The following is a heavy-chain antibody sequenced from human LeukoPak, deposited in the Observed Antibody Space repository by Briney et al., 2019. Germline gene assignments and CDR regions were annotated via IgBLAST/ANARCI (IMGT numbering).Heavy chain of an antibody. V-gene: IGHV3-23*01. CDR3: ANGNRCTSPNCLGYYYFYMDV. CDR2: FSGSGGTT. D-gene: IGHD2-8*01. J-gene: IGHJ6*03. CDR1: GFTFSSYA. Sequence: GGSLRLSCAASGFTFSSYAMNWVCQAPGRGLEWVSGFSGSGGTTYYADSVKGRFTISRDDSKNTLYLQMSSLRAEDTAVYYCANGNRCTSPNCLGYYYFYMDVWGKGTTVTVSS.